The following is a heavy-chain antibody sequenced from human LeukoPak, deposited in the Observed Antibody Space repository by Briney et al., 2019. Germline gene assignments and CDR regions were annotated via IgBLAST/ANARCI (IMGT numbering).Heavy chain of an antibody. D-gene: IGHD3-9*01. CDR2: IYYSGST. CDR1: GGPISSYY. J-gene: IGHJ4*02. V-gene: IGHV4-59*01. Sequence: SETLSLTCTVSGGPISSYYWSWIRQPPGKGLEWIGYIYYSGSTNYNPSLKSRVTISVDTSKNQFSLKLRSVSVADTAVYYCARLAPGNYDILTGDPKVVFDYWGQGALVTVSS. CDR3: ARLAPGNYDILTGDPKVVFDY.